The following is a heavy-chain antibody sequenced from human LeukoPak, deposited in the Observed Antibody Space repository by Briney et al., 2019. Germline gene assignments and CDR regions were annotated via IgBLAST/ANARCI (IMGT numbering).Heavy chain of an antibody. D-gene: IGHD6-13*01. V-gene: IGHV3-48*04. J-gene: IGHJ6*03. CDR1: GFTFSSYS. CDR2: ISSSSSTI. CDR3: ARPYSSSWYGALYYYYYMDV. Sequence: GGPLRLSCAASGFTFSSYSMNWVRQAPGKGLEWVSYISSSSSTIYYADSVKGRFTISRDNAKNSLYLQMNSLRAEDTAVYYCARPYSSSWYGALYYYYYMDVWGKGTTVTVSS.